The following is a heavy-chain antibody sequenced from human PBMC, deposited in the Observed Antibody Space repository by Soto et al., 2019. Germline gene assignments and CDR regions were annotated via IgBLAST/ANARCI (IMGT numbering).Heavy chain of an antibody. Sequence: QVQLVQSGAEVKKPGASVKVSCKASGYTFTSYAMHWVRQAPGQRLEWMGWINAGNGNTKYSQKFQRRVTITRDTSASTAYMELSSLRSEDTAVYYCARAFPDIVVVPAAPTPYYYYYGMHVWGQGATVTVSS. V-gene: IGHV1-3*01. CDR3: ARAFPDIVVVPAAPTPYYYYYGMHV. J-gene: IGHJ6*02. CDR1: GYTFTSYA. CDR2: INAGNGNT. D-gene: IGHD2-2*01.